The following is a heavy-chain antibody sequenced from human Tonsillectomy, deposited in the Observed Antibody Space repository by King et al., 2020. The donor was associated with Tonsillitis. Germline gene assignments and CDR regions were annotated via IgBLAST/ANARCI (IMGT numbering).Heavy chain of an antibody. J-gene: IGHJ4*02. CDR3: ARHDRSVSVAGTFDY. CDR2: IYYSGST. Sequence: LQLQESGPGLVKPSETLSLTCTVSGGSISRYYWSWIRQPPGKGLEGIGYIYYSGSTNYNPSLKSRVTISVDTSKNQFSLNLSSVTAADTAVYYCARHDRSVSVAGTFDYWGQGTLVTVSS. D-gene: IGHD6-19*01. V-gene: IGHV4-59*08. CDR1: GGSISRYY.